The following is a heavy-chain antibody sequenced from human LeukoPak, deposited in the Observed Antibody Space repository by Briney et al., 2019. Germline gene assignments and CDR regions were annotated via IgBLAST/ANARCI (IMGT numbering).Heavy chain of an antibody. CDR2: INPNSGGT. D-gene: IGHD3-3*01. CDR3: ARDLQGEFLEWLSSSYWFGP. J-gene: IGHJ5*02. CDR1: GYTFTGYY. Sequence: GASVKVSCKASGYTFTGYYMHWVRQAPGQGLEWMGWINPNSGGTNYAQKFQGRVTMTRDTSISTAYMELSRLRSDDTAVYYCARDLQGEFLEWLSSSYWFGPWGQGTLVTVSS. V-gene: IGHV1-2*02.